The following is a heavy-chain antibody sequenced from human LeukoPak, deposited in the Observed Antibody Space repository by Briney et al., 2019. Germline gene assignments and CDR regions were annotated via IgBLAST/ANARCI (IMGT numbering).Heavy chain of an antibody. CDR2: ISAYNGNT. D-gene: IGHD3-22*01. J-gene: IGHJ4*02. CDR1: GYTFTSYG. V-gene: IGHV1-18*01. CDR3: AREDYYDSSGYTPH. Sequence: EASVKVSCKASGYTFTSYGISWVRQAPGQGLEWMGWISAYNGNTNYAQKLQGRVTMTTDTSTSTAYMELRSLRSDDTAVYYCAREDYYDSSGYTPHWGQGTLVTVSS.